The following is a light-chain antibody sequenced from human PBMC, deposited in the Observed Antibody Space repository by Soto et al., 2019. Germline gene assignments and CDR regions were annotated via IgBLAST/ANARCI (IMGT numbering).Light chain of an antibody. CDR3: AAWDDSLSGVV. J-gene: IGLJ2*01. Sequence: QSVLTQPPSASGTPGQRVTISCSGSSSNIGSNYVYWYQQLPGTAPKLLIYRNNQRPSAVPDRFSGSKSGTSASLAISGLRSEDEADYYWAAWDDSLSGVVFGGGTKLTVL. CDR2: RNN. V-gene: IGLV1-47*01. CDR1: SSNIGSNY.